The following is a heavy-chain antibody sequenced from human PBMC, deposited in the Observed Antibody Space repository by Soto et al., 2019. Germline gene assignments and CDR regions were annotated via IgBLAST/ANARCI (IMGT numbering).Heavy chain of an antibody. CDR3: ERALRGQQRMSDFDY. CDR2: IYYSGST. V-gene: IGHV4-31*03. CDR1: GGSISSGGYY. D-gene: IGHD6-13*01. Sequence: QVQLQESSSGLVKPSQTLSLTCTVSGGSISSGGYYWSWIRQHPGKGLEWIGYIYYSGSTYYNPSLKSRVTISVDTSKNQFSLKLSSVTAADTAVYYCERALRGQQRMSDFDYWGQGTLVTVSS. J-gene: IGHJ4*02.